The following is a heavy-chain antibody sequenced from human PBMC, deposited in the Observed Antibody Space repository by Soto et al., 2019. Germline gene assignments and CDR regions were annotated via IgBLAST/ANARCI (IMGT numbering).Heavy chain of an antibody. CDR2: MNPYTGNT. D-gene: IGHD6-25*01. Sequence: QVQLVQSGAEVRKPGASVKVSCKASGYTFTTYDINWVRQAPGQGLEWLGWMNPYTGNTGYAEKFRGRGTATRNTSIRTADMELSSLKPEDTAVYYCARGKERSGPTSFDSWGQGTLVTVSS. V-gene: IGHV1-8*01. CDR3: ARGKERSGPTSFDS. CDR1: GYTFTTYD. J-gene: IGHJ4*02.